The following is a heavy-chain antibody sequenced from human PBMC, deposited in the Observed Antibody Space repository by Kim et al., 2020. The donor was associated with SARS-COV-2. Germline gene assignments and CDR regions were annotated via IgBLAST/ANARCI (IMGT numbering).Heavy chain of an antibody. Sequence: KGRFTISRDNSKNTLYLQMNSLRTEDTAVYYCARGGAYCGGDCYSSWFDPWGQGTLVTVSA. J-gene: IGHJ5*02. V-gene: IGHV3-30*01. CDR3: ARGGAYCGGDCYSSWFDP. D-gene: IGHD2-21*02.